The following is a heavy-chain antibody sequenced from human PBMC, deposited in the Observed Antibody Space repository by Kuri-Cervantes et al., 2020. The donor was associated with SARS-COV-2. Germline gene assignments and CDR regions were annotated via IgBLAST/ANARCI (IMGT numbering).Heavy chain of an antibody. CDR1: GFTFSTYS. CDR2: INSDGSST. J-gene: IGHJ4*02. V-gene: IGHV3-74*01. Sequence: GGSLRLSCAASGFTFSTYSMNWVRQAPGKGLEWVSRINSDGSSTSYADSVKGRFTISRDNAKNTLYLQMNSLRAEDTAVYYCARDVVGIGGLSWGFDYWGQGTLVTVSS. D-gene: IGHD2-15*01. CDR3: ARDVVGIGGLSWGFDY.